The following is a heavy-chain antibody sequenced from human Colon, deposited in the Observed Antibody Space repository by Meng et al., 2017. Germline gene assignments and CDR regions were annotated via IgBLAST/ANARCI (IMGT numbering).Heavy chain of an antibody. Sequence: GESLKISCTASGFTFGDYAMSWVRQAPGKGLEWVGFIRSKAYGGTTEYAASVKGRFTISRDDSKSIAYLQMNSLKTEDTAVYYCTRDRNWVWYCDLWGRGTLVTVSS. V-gene: IGHV3-49*04. CDR2: IRSKAYGGTT. J-gene: IGHJ2*01. D-gene: IGHD7-27*01. CDR1: GFTFGDYA. CDR3: TRDRNWVWYCDL.